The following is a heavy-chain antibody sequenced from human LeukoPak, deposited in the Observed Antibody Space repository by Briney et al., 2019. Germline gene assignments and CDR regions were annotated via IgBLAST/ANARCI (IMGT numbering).Heavy chain of an antibody. D-gene: IGHD3-3*01. CDR3: ARAATSILRVVIVWFDP. V-gene: IGHV1-69*13. Sequence: SVKVSCKASGGTFSSYAISWVRQAPGQGLEWMGGIIPIFGTANYAQKFQGRVTITADESTSTAYMELSSLRSEDTAVYYCARAATSILRVVIVWFDPWGQGTLVTVSS. CDR2: IIPIFGTA. J-gene: IGHJ5*02. CDR1: GGTFSSYA.